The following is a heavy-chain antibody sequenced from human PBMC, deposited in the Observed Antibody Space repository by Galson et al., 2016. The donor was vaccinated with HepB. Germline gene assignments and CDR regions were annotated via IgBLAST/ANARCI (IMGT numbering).Heavy chain of an antibody. CDR2: IHHSGSS. Sequence: SETLSLTCAVSGDSVINNNWWSWVRQPPGKGLEWIGEIHHSGSSNYNPSLKSRLTMSVDKSKNQFSLRLTSVTVADAAVYYCARLSATYYVDSWGQGTLVTVSS. V-gene: IGHV4-4*02. CDR3: ARLSATYYVDS. J-gene: IGHJ4*02. CDR1: GDSVINNNW.